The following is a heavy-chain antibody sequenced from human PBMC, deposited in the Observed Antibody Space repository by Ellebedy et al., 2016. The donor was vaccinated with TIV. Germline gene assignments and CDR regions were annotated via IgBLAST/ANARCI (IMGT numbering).Heavy chain of an antibody. J-gene: IGHJ5*02. CDR3: TTGGSGRVS. V-gene: IGHV3-74*03. CDR1: GFDFSNYH. CDR2: INSNGSTT. D-gene: IGHD3-10*01. Sequence: PGGSLRLSCAASGFDFSNYHMDWVRQLPGKELVWVARINSNGSTTKYADSVKGRFSISRDNSKNTLYVQMNSLKTEDTAVYYCTTGGSGRVSWGQGTLVTVSS.